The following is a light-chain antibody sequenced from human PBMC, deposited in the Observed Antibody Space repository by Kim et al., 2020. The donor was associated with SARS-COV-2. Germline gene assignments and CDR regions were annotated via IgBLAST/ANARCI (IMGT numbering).Light chain of an antibody. Sequence: NFMLTQPHSVSESPGKTVTISCTRSSGSFASNYVQWFQQRPGSAPTTVIYEYEQRPSGVPDRFSGSIDYSSNTASLTISGLKTEDEADYYCQSYDSTNPWVFGGGTQLTVL. V-gene: IGLV6-57*04. CDR1: SGSFASNY. J-gene: IGLJ3*02. CDR2: EYE. CDR3: QSYDSTNPWV.